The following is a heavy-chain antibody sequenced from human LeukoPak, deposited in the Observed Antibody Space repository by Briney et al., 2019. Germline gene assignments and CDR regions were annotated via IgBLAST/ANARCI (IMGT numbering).Heavy chain of an antibody. V-gene: IGHV3-7*01. CDR2: INQDGSEK. CDR3: ASKTKRSGSPGAFDI. D-gene: IGHD3-10*01. J-gene: IGHJ3*02. CDR1: GFTFSSYW. Sequence: GGSLRLSCAASGFTFSSYWMGWVRQAPGKGLEWVANINQDGSEKYYVDSVKGRFTISRDNAKNSLYLQMISLRAEDTALYYCASKTKRSGSPGAFDIWGQGTMVTVSS.